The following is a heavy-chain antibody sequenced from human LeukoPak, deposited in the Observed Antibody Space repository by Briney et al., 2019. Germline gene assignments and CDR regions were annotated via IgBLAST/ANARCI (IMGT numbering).Heavy chain of an antibody. CDR3: ARDHHPFTA. CDR2: IKQDGSEK. CDR1: GFTFSIYW. D-gene: IGHD5-18*01. Sequence: GGSLRLSCAASGFTFSIYWMSWVRQAPGKGLEWVANIKQDGSEKNYVDSVKGRFTISRDNAKNSLYLQMNSLRAEDTAVYYCARDHHPFTAWGQGALVTVSS. J-gene: IGHJ4*02. V-gene: IGHV3-7*04.